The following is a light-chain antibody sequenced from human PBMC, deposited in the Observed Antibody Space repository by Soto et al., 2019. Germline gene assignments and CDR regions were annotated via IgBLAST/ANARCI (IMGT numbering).Light chain of an antibody. J-gene: IGLJ1*01. Sequence: QSALTQPASVSGSPGQSITISCTGTSSDVGGYNYVSWFQQHPGKAPKLMVYGVTNRPSGVSNRFSGSRSGNTASLTISGLQSEDEAEYYCNSYTSSSTFVFGTGTKHTVL. CDR2: GVT. V-gene: IGLV2-14*01. CDR1: SSDVGGYNY. CDR3: NSYTSSSTFV.